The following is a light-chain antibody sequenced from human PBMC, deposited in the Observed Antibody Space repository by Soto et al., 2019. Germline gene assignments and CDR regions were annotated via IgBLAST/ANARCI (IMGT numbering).Light chain of an antibody. Sequence: EIPMTQSPGTLSASVGDRVTITCRASQSVSNYLIWYQQKPGRAPRLLIHAASSLQTGVPSRFSGSGSGTDFTLTISRLQPEDFAMYYCQQSYNAPRTFGPGTKVEIK. J-gene: IGKJ1*01. V-gene: IGKV1-39*01. CDR1: QSVSNY. CDR3: QQSYNAPRT. CDR2: AAS.